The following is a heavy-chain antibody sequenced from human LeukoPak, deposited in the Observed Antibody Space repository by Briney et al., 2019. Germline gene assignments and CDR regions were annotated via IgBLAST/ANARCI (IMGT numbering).Heavy chain of an antibody. V-gene: IGHV4-34*01. CDR2: INHSGST. CDR1: GGSFSGYY. CDR3: ARVISGYEGGYYYYYMDV. J-gene: IGHJ6*03. D-gene: IGHD5-12*01. Sequence: SETLSLTCAVYGGSFSGYYWSWIRQPPGKGLEWIGEINHSGSTNYNPSLKSRVTISVDTSKNQFSLKLSSVTAADTAVYYCARVISGYEGGYYYYYMDVWGKGTTVTVSS.